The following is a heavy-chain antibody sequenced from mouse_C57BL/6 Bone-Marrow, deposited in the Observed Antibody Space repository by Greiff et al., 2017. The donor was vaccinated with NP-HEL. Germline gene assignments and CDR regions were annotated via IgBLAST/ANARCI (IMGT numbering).Heavy chain of an antibody. J-gene: IGHJ2*01. CDR1: GYTFTSYG. CDR2: IYPRSGNT. V-gene: IGHV1-81*01. CDR3: ARRKGVYSNFDY. Sequence: VQLQQSGAELARPGASVKLSCKASGYTFTSYGISWVKQRTGQGLEWIGKIYPRSGNTYYNEKFKGKATLTADKSSSTAYMELRSLTSEDSAVYFCARRKGVYSNFDYWGQGTTLTVSS. D-gene: IGHD2-5*01.